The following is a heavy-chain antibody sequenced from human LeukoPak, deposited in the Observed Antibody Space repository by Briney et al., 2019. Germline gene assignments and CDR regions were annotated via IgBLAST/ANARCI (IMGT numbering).Heavy chain of an antibody. CDR1: GGSISSYY. V-gene: IGHV4-4*07. CDR3: ARGAVRGYYYDSSGSKYLDY. CDR2: IYTSGST. Sequence: SETLSLTCTVSGGSISSYYWSWSRQPAGKGLEWIGRIYTSGSTNYNPSLKSRVTMSVDTSKNQFSLKLSSVTAADTAVYYCARGAVRGYYYDSSGSKYLDYWGQGTLVTVSS. D-gene: IGHD3-22*01. J-gene: IGHJ4*02.